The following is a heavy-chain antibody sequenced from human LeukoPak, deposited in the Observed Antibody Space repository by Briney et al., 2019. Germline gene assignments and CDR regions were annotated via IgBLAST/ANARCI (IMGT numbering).Heavy chain of an antibody. D-gene: IGHD3-9*01. CDR1: GXTFSDYS. Sequence: PGGSLRLSCAASGXTFSDYSVNWARQAPGKGLEWVSSISSSNSYIYYADSVKGRFTVSRDNAKNSLYLQMNSLRAEDTAVYYYARMQPFENNWFDPWGQGTLVTVSS. J-gene: IGHJ5*02. V-gene: IGHV3-21*01. CDR3: ARMQPFENNWFDP. CDR2: ISSSNSYI.